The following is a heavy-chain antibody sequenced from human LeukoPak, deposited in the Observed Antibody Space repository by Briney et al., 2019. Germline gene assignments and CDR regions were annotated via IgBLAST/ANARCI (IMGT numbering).Heavy chain of an antibody. CDR1: GFTFSSYA. D-gene: IGHD2-2*01. CDR3: AKFSRSYCSSTRCSKYFDY. J-gene: IGHJ4*02. V-gene: IGHV3-23*01. Sequence: GGSLRLSCAASGFTFSSYAMSWVRQAPGKGLEWVSAISGSGGSTYYADSVKGRFTISRDNSKNTLYLQMNSLRAEDTAVYYCAKFSRSYCSSTRCSKYFDYWGQGTLVTVSS. CDR2: ISGSGGST.